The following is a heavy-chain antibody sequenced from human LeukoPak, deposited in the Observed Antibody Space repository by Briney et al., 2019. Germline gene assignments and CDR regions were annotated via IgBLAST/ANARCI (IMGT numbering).Heavy chain of an antibody. CDR1: GYTFTGYY. J-gene: IGHJ4*02. CDR3: ARDRVIWMTTVTFLDY. D-gene: IGHD4-17*01. CDR2: INPNSGGT. Sequence: ASVNVSCKASGYTFTGYYMHWVRQSPGQGLEWMGWINPNSGGTNYAQKFQGRVTMTRDTSISTAYMELSRLRSDDTAVYYCARDRVIWMTTVTFLDYWGQGTLVTVSS. V-gene: IGHV1-2*02.